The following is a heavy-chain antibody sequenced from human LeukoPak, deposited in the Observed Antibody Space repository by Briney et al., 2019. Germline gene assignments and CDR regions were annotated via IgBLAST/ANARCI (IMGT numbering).Heavy chain of an antibody. CDR1: GFTFSGSA. V-gene: IGHV3-73*01. J-gene: IGHJ6*03. CDR3: TRPIWFGELTRYYYYYMDV. D-gene: IGHD3-10*01. Sequence: GGSLRLSCAASGFTFSGSAMHWVRQASGKGLEWVGRIRSKANSYATAYAASVKGRFTISRDDSKNTAYLQMNSLKTEDTAVYYCTRPIWFGELTRYYYYYMDVWGKGTTVTVSS. CDR2: IRSKANSYAT.